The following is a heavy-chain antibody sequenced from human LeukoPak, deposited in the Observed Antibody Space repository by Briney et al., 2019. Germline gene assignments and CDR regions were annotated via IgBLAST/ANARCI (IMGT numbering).Heavy chain of an antibody. Sequence: GGSLRLSCAASGFTFSSYGMHWVRQAPGKGLEWVAFLRYDGSNKYCADSVKGRFTISRDTSKNTLYLQMNSLRAEDTAVYYCAKVGHRVVVVPAAIYAFDIWGQGTMVTVSS. J-gene: IGHJ3*02. CDR3: AKVGHRVVVVPAAIYAFDI. V-gene: IGHV3-30*02. D-gene: IGHD2-2*01. CDR2: LRYDGSNK. CDR1: GFTFSSYG.